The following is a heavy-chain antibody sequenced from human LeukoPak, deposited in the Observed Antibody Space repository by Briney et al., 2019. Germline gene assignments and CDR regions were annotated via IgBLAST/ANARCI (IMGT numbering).Heavy chain of an antibody. CDR3: ARDRRVAVVPYFDY. D-gene: IGHD6-19*01. CDR2: ISSSGSTR. J-gene: IGHJ4*02. CDR1: GFTFSSYE. V-gene: IGHV3-48*03. Sequence: GGSLSLSCAASGFTFSSYEMNWGREAPGKGVEWISYISSSGSTRHYADSVKGGFTISREKAQNSLYLQMNTLTAEDTPVYYCARDRRVAVVPYFDYWGQGTLVTVSS.